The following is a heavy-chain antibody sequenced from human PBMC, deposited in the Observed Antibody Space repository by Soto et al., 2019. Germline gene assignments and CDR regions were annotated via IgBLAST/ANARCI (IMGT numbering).Heavy chain of an antibody. J-gene: IGHJ6*02. D-gene: IGHD2-15*01. CDR3: ARVVVVVAAIRYYYYGMDV. V-gene: IGHV4-34*01. CDR2: INHSGST. CDR1: GGSFSGYY. Sequence: QVQLQQWGAGLLKPSETLSLTCAVYGGSFSGYYWSWIRQPPGKGLEWIGEINHSGSTNYNPSLKSRVTISVDTSKHQFSLKLSSVTAADTAVYYCARVVVVVAAIRYYYYGMDVWGQGTTVTVSS.